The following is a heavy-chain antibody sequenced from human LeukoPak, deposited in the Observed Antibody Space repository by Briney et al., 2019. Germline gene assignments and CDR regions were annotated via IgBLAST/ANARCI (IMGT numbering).Heavy chain of an antibody. CDR3: ARHSENDYGDLHLDY. V-gene: IGHV5-51*01. CDR1: GYIFTSYW. CDR2: IYTGDSHT. J-gene: IGHJ4*02. Sequence: GESLKISCKGSGYIFTSYWIGWVRQMPGKGLEWMGIIYTGDSHTRYSPSFQGQATISADKSISTAYLQWSSLKASDTAMYYCARHSENDYGDLHLDYWGQGTLVTVSS. D-gene: IGHD4-17*01.